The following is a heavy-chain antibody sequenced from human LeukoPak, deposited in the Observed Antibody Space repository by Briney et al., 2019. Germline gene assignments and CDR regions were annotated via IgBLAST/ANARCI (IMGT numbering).Heavy chain of an antibody. Sequence: PGGSLKLSCAASGFTFSGSAMHWVRQASGKGLEWVGRIRSKANSYATAYAASVKGRFTISRDDSKNTAYLQMNSLETEDTAVYYCTRNRDIVVVPAAIKLFVGAVSRDHYYYYYYMDVWGKGTTVTVSS. CDR1: GFTFSGSA. J-gene: IGHJ6*03. CDR3: TRNRDIVVVPAAIKLFVGAVSRDHYYYYYYMDV. D-gene: IGHD2-2*01. V-gene: IGHV3-73*01. CDR2: IRSKANSYAT.